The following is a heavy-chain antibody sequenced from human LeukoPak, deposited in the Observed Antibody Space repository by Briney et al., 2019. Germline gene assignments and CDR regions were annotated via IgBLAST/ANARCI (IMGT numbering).Heavy chain of an antibody. D-gene: IGHD6-19*01. CDR2: ISYSGST. V-gene: IGHV4-59*01. CDR3: ARGGMAVADSYYYYYYQMDV. Sequence: PSETLSLTCTVSGSSINVYYWSWIRQSPGKGLEWIAYISYSGSTNYNPSLKSRVTISVDTSKNQFSLRLSSMTAADTAVYYCARGGMAVADSYYYYYYQMDVWGRGTTVTISS. J-gene: IGHJ6*03. CDR1: GSSINVYY.